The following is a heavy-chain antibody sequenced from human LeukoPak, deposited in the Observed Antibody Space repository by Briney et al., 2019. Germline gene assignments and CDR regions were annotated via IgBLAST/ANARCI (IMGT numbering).Heavy chain of an antibody. J-gene: IGHJ4*02. D-gene: IGHD7-27*01. CDR3: ARPLGPSVDFDY. V-gene: IGHV3-74*01. CDR2: ISGDGSRT. CDR1: GFTFSSSW. Sequence: PGGSLRLSCAASGFTFSSSWMHWVRHAPGKGLVWVSRISGDGSRTDYAVSVKGRFTISRDSRKNTLYLQMNSLRAEDTAVYYCARPLGPSVDFDYWGQGTLVTVSS.